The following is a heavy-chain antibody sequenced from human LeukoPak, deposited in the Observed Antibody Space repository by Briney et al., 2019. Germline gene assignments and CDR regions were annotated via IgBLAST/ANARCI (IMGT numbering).Heavy chain of an antibody. CDR3: ARYYYDSSGYYYKDY. CDR1: GFTFSTYA. J-gene: IGHJ4*02. CDR2: ISYDGSNK. D-gene: IGHD3-22*01. Sequence: GGSLRLSCAASGFTFSTYAMHWVRQAPGKGLEWVAVISYDGSNKYYAASVKGRFTISRDNSKNTLYLQMNSLRAEDTAMYYCARYYYDSSGYYYKDYWGQGTLVTVSS. V-gene: IGHV3-30*04.